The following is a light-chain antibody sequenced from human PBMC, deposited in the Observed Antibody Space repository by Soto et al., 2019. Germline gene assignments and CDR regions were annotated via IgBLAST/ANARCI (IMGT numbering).Light chain of an antibody. V-gene: IGLV4-69*01. CDR2: LKSDGTY. J-gene: IGLJ3*02. Sequence: QPVLTQSPSASASLGAAVKLTCTLSSGHSTYAIAWHQHQAEKGPRYLMNLKSDGTYTKGDGIPDRFSGSSSGAERYLTISSLQSEDEADYYCQTGGTGFQVFGGGTQLTVL. CDR3: QTGGTGFQV. CDR1: SGHSTYA.